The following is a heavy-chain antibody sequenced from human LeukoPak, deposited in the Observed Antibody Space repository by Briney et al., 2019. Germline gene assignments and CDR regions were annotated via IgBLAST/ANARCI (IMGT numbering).Heavy chain of an antibody. CDR1: GFTLSSYS. CDR3: AREGSSGWHRFDY. V-gene: IGHV3-48*01. D-gene: IGHD6-19*01. CDR2: ISGSGTSI. J-gene: IGHJ4*02. Sequence: PGGSLRLSCAASGFTLSSYSINWVRQAPEKGLEWVSYISGSGTSIYYADSVKGRFTISRDNARNSLYLQMDSLRVDDTAVYYCAREGSSGWHRFDYWGQGTLVTVSS.